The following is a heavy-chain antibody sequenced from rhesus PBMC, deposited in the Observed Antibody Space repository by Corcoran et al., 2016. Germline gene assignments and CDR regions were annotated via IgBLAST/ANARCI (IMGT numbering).Heavy chain of an antibody. CDR1: GFTFSSYE. D-gene: IGHD3-28*01. Sequence: DVQLVESGGGLVKPGGSLRLSCVASGFTFSSYEMHWVRQAPGKGLVCVSVIIESCGTIYYAESGKGRFTIYRDNAKNSLFLQMNSLRAEDTAVYYCTRNYYDSGYYTGGYFDYWGQGVLVTVSS. V-gene: IGHV3-100*02. CDR2: IIESCGTI. CDR3: TRNYYDSGYYTGGYFDY. J-gene: IGHJ4*01.